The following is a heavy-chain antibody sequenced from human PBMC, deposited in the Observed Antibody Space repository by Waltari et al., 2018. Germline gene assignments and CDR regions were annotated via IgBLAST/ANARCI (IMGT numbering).Heavy chain of an antibody. CDR1: GATFTNNY. D-gene: IGHD3-10*01. CDR3: AAALGGGISASRPFHF. Sequence: EVQLLQYGAEVKKPGTPVKISCKVSGATFTNNYIHWIQQAPGKGLQWMGLLDPEDGQAVYAEKFQGRVTMTADTSIHTAYMELTSLTSEDTAFYYCAAALGGGISASRPFHFWGQGTMITVSS. V-gene: IGHV1-69-2*01. CDR2: LDPEDGQA. J-gene: IGHJ3*01.